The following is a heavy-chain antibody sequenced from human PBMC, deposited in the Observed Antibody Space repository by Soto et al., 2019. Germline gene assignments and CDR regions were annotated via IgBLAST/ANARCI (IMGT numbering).Heavy chain of an antibody. Sequence: GASVKVSCKTSGYTVTEYDINWVRQAPGQGPEYMGWVSPENKNAGYAPQFRGRVSMTTDTTISTAYLEVTNLTYEDTAVYYCEVTTGYWGQGTMVTVSS. V-gene: IGHV1-8*01. D-gene: IGHD1-1*01. CDR3: EVTTGY. CDR1: GYTVTEYD. J-gene: IGHJ4*02. CDR2: VSPENKNA.